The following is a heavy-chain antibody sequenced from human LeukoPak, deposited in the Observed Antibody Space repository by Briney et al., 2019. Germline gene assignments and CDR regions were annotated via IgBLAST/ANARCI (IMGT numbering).Heavy chain of an antibody. CDR1: GYTLTELS. J-gene: IGHJ6*03. V-gene: IGHV1-24*01. CDR2: FDPEDGET. D-gene: IGHD6-6*01. Sequence: ASVKVSCKVSGYTLTELSMHWVRQAPGKGLEWMGGFDPEDGETIYAQKFQGRVTMTEDTSTDTAYMELSSLRSEDTAVYYCATVGSSSWGSYYYYYMDVWGKGTTVTVSS. CDR3: ATVGSSSWGSYYYYYMDV.